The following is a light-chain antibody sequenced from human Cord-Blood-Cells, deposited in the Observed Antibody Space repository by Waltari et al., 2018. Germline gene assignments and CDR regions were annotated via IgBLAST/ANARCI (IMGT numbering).Light chain of an antibody. Sequence: QSALAQPASVSGSPGQSITISCTGTSSDVGSYNLVAWYQQHPGKAPKRMIYEGSKRPSGVSHRFAGSKSGNTASLNISGLQAEDEPDYYCCSYAGSSTWVFGGGTKLTVL. CDR2: EGS. CDR1: SSDVGSYNL. J-gene: IGLJ3*02. CDR3: CSYAGSSTWV. V-gene: IGLV2-23*01.